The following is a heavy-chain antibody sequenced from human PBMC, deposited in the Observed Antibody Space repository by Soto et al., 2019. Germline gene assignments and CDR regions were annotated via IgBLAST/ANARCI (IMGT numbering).Heavy chain of an antibody. CDR2: ISGTSDYR. CDR3: ARDLYSSGWIDAFDI. Sequence: PGGSLRLSCAGSGFSFSTSSMNWVRQAPGRELEWISAISGTSDYRYYADSVKGRFTISRDNAKNSLFLQMNSLRVEDTAVYHCARDLYSSGWIDAFDIWGQGTMVTVSS. D-gene: IGHD6-19*01. J-gene: IGHJ3*02. V-gene: IGHV3-21*01. CDR1: GFSFSTSS.